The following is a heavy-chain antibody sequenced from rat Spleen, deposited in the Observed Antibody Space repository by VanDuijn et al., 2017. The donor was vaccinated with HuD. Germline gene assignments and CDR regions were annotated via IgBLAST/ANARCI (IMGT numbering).Heavy chain of an antibody. Sequence: QVQLKESGPGLVQPSRTLSLTCTVSGFSLTSYGVSWVRQTPGKGLEWIAAIWSGGSTYYNSVFKSRLSISRETSKSQVLLKMNSLNTEDTATYYCARDPESGYYHVMDAWGQGASVTVSS. V-gene: IGHV2-15*01. CDR1: GFSLTSYG. J-gene: IGHJ4*01. D-gene: IGHD1-12*03. CDR2: IWSGGST. CDR3: ARDPESGYYHVMDA.